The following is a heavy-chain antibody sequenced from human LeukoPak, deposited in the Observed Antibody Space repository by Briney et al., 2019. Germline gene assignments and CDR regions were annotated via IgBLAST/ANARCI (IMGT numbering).Heavy chain of an antibody. CDR3: ARVAGGYSYGYPDY. CDR1: GFTFNSYA. V-gene: IGHV3-23*01. D-gene: IGHD5-18*01. Sequence: GGSLRLSCAASGFTFNSYAMSWVRQAPGKGLEWVSAISGSGGSTYYADSVKGRFTISRDNSKNTLYLQMNSLRAEDTAVYYCARVAGGYSYGYPDYWGQGTLVTVSS. CDR2: ISGSGGST. J-gene: IGHJ4*02.